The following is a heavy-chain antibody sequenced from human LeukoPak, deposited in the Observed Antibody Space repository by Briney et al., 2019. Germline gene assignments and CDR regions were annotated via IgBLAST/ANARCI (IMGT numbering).Heavy chain of an antibody. CDR2: INPSGGST. CDR3: ASCTAAAGTGIYYYYGMDV. D-gene: IGHD6-13*01. CDR1: GYTFTSYY. J-gene: IGHJ6*02. V-gene: IGHV1-46*01. Sequence: ASVKVSCKASGYTFTSYYMHWVRQAPGQGLEWMGIINPSGGSTSYAQKFQGRVTMTRDTSTSTVYMELSSLRSEDTAVYYCASCTAAAGTGIYYYYGMDVWGQGTTATVSS.